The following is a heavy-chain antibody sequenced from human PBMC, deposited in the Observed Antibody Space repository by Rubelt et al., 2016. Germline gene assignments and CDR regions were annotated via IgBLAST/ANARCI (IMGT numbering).Heavy chain of an antibody. CDR1: GFTFSDYY. V-gene: IGHV3-11*05. Sequence: VQLVESGGGFVQPGGSLRLSCAASGFTFSDYYMSWIRQAPGKGLEWVSYVSSSSGGYTNYADSVNGRFTISRDDAKNSLYLQKNSLRAEDTAVYYCARGGDYDGFDIWGQGTMVTVSS. D-gene: IGHD4-17*01. CDR3: ARGGDYDGFDI. J-gene: IGHJ3*02. CDR2: SSSSGGYT.